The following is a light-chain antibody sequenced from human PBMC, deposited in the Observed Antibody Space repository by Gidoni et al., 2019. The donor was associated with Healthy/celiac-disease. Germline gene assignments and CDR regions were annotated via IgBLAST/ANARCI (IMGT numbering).Light chain of an antibody. CDR2: DAS. J-gene: IGKJ4*01. Sequence: AIQLTQSPSSLSASVGDRVTLTCRASQGISSALAWYQQKPGNTPQLLIYDASSLESGVPSRFTGSGSGTDFTLTITILQPEDFASYYCQQFNSYPLTFGGGTKVEIK. V-gene: IGKV1-13*02. CDR1: QGISSA. CDR3: QQFNSYPLT.